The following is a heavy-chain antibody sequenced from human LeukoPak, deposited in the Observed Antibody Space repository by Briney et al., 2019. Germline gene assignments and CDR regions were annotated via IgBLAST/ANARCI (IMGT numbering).Heavy chain of an antibody. CDR1: GYSFSIYG. J-gene: IGHJ4*02. D-gene: IGHD4-17*01. CDR2: ISASDGTT. CDR3: ARCGAAVTTHFSH. Sequence: ASVKVSCKASGYSFSIYGITWAREAPGQGLEYLGWISASDGTTNYAQKVQDRVTMTTDTSTSTAYLELRSLRSEDTAVYYCARCGAAVTTHFSHWGQGTLVTVSS. V-gene: IGHV1-18*01.